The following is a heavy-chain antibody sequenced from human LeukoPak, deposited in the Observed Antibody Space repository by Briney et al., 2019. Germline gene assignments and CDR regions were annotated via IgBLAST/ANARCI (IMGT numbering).Heavy chain of an antibody. CDR2: ISSSSSYI. J-gene: IGHJ3*02. V-gene: IGHV3-21*01. Sequence: GGSLRLSCAASGFTFSSYSMNWVRQAPGKELEWVSSISSSSSYIYYADSVKGRFTISRDNAKNSLYLQMNSLRAEDTAVYYCARAAPPDAFDIWGQGTMVTVSS. CDR3: ARAAPPDAFDI. CDR1: GFTFSSYS.